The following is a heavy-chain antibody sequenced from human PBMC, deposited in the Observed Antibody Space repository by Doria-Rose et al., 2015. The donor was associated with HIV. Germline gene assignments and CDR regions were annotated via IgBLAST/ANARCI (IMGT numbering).Heavy chain of an antibody. J-gene: IGHJ4*02. CDR1: GVSLSSPGMG. V-gene: IGHV2-26*01. Sequence: QVTSKESGPVLVKPTETLTLTCTVSGVSLSSPGMGVSWIRQPPGKALEWLANIFSDDERSYKTSLKSRLTISRGTSKSQVVLTMTDMDPVDTATYYCARIKSSRWYHKYYLDFWGQGTLVIVSA. D-gene: IGHD6-13*01. CDR3: ARIKSSRWYHKYYLDF. CDR2: IFSDDER.